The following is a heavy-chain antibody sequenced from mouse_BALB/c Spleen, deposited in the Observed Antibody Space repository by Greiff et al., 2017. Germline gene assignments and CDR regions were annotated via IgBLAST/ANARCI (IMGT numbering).Heavy chain of an antibody. V-gene: IGHV5-6-2*01. Sequence: EVKLVESGGGLVKLGGSLKLSCAASGFTFSSYYMSWVRQTPEKRLELVAAINSNGGSTYYPDTVKGRFTISRDNAKNTLYLQMSSLKSEDTALYYCARREYDRAMDYWGQGTSVTVSS. CDR3: ARREYDRAMDY. CDR2: INSNGGST. CDR1: GFTFSSYY. J-gene: IGHJ4*01. D-gene: IGHD2-14*01.